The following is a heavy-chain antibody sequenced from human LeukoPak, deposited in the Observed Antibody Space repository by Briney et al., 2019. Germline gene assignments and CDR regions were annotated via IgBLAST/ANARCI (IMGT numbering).Heavy chain of an antibody. D-gene: IGHD7-27*01. CDR2: LNPNSGNA. V-gene: IGHV1-8*03. CDR1: GYIFTTYD. Sequence: EASVKVSCKPSGYIFTTYDIGWVRQATGPGLEWMGWLNPNSGNAGYAQKLQGRVPISRNTSISTAYMELSRLRSDDTAIYYCARRKFLGWFDPWGQGTLVTVSS. J-gene: IGHJ5*02. CDR3: ARRKFLGWFDP.